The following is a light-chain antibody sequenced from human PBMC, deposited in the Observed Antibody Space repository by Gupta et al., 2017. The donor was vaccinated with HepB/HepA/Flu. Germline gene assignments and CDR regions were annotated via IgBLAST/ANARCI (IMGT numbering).Light chain of an antibody. J-gene: IGKJ5*01. CDR2: SAS. Sequence: DIQMTQSPSSLSASVGDRVTIACRASQNIYNFLNWYQQKPGKAPKLLIYSASSLESGVPSRFSGSGSGTDFTLTINSLRLEDFATYYCQQGYRTLTFGQGTRLEIK. V-gene: IGKV1-39*01. CDR1: QNIYNF. CDR3: QQGYRTLT.